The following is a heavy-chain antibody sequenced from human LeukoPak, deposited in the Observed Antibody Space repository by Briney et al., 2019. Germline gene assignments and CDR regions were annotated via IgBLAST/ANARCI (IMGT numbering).Heavy chain of an antibody. D-gene: IGHD3-22*01. CDR3: AREVEYYDSSGYRPHAFDI. CDR1: GGSIISSNHY. J-gene: IGHJ3*02. CDR2: ISYSGGT. Sequence: SQTLSLTCTVSGGSIISSNHYWGWTRQPPGKGLEWFGSISYSGGTAYNPSLRSRVTISVDTSKNQFSLKVNSVTAADTAVYYCAREVEYYDSSGYRPHAFDIWGQGTLVTVSS. V-gene: IGHV4-39*02.